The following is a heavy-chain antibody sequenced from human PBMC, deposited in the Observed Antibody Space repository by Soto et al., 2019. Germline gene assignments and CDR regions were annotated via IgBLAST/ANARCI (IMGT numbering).Heavy chain of an antibody. CDR1: GGSISSSSYY. V-gene: IGHV4-39*01. D-gene: IGHD6-13*01. Sequence: PSETLSLTCTVSGGSISSSSYYWGWIRQPPGKGLEWIGKIYYSGSTYYNPSLKSRVTISVDTSKNQFSLKLSSVTAADTAVYYCARFYSRPRTTRGAFDIWGQGTMVTVSS. J-gene: IGHJ3*02. CDR2: IYYSGST. CDR3: ARFYSRPRTTRGAFDI.